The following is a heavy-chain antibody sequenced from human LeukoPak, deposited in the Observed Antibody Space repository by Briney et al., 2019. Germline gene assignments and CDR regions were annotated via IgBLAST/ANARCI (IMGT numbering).Heavy chain of an antibody. CDR3: AKVVRGVIGFDY. Sequence: GGSLRHSCAASGFTFSSYAMSWVRQAPGKGLEWVSAISGSGGSTYYADSVKGRFTISRDNSKNTLYLQMNSLRAEDTAVYYCAKVVRGVIGFDYWGQGTLVTVSS. D-gene: IGHD3-10*01. V-gene: IGHV3-23*01. J-gene: IGHJ4*02. CDR1: GFTFSSYA. CDR2: ISGSGGST.